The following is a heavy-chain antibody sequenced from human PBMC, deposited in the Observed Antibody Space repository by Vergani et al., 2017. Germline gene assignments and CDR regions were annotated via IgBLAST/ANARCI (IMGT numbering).Heavy chain of an antibody. J-gene: IGHJ1*01. CDR3: ARGPAARPGYFQH. CDR1: GGSISSGGYY. D-gene: IGHD6-6*01. V-gene: IGHV4-31*03. CDR2: IYYSGST. Sequence: QVQLQESGPGLGKPSQTLALTCTVSGGSISSGGYYWSWIRQHPGKGLEWIGYIYYSGSTYYNPSLKSRVTISVDTSKIQFSLKLSSVTAADTAVYYCARGPAARPGYFQHWGQGTLVTVSS.